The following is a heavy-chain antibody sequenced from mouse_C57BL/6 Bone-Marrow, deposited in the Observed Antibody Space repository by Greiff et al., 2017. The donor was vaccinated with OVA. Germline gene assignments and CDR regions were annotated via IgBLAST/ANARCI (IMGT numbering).Heavy chain of an antibody. D-gene: IGHD4-1*01. J-gene: IGHJ3*01. CDR2: INPGSGGT. CDR3: ARTTGTWCAY. V-gene: IGHV1-54*01. CDR1: GYAFTNYL. Sequence: QVQLQQSGAELVRPGTSVKVSCKASGYAFTNYLIEWVKQRPGQGLEWIGVINPGSGGTNYNEKFKGKATLTADKSSGTAYMQLSSLTSEDSAVYFCARTTGTWCAYWGQGTLVTVSA.